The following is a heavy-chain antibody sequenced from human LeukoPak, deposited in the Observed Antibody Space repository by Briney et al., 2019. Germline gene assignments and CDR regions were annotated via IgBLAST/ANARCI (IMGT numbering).Heavy chain of an antibody. CDR1: GGPISSYY. V-gene: IGHV4-4*07. J-gene: IGHJ4*02. Sequence: SETLSLTCTVSGGPISSYYWSWIRQPAGKGLEWIGRIYSSGDTNYNPSLKSRVTMSIDTSKKQFSLNLSSVTAADTAVYYCAAYQQQLAFDYWGQGTLVTVS. D-gene: IGHD6-13*01. CDR2: IYSSGDT. CDR3: AAYQQQLAFDY.